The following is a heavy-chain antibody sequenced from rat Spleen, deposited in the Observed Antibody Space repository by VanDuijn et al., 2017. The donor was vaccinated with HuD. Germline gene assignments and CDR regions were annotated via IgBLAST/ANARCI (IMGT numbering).Heavy chain of an antibody. CDR1: GYSITTAYR. V-gene: IGHV3-3*01. Sequence: EVQLQESGPGLVKPSQSLSLTCSVTGYSITTAYRWNWIRTFPGNKLEWLGYINSAGSTNYNPALKSRISITRDTSKNQFFLQLNSVTTEDTATYYCARGGGYVMDAWGQGASVTVSS. CDR3: ARGGGYVMDA. CDR2: INSAGST. J-gene: IGHJ4*01.